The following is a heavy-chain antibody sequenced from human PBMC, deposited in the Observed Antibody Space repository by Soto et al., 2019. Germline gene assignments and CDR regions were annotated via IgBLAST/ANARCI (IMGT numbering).Heavy chain of an antibody. Sequence: EVQLLESGGGLVQPGGSLRLSCVGSGFFFSSYTMTWVRQAPGKGLEWVSSFSATSENTYYADSVRGRFTISRDNSNNTLFQQMNSLTAKDTAMYYCAKARDQQWVRLPFDYWGQGILVIVSS. D-gene: IGHD6-19*01. CDR1: GFFFSSYT. V-gene: IGHV3-23*01. CDR2: FSATSENT. CDR3: AKARDQQWVRLPFDY. J-gene: IGHJ4*02.